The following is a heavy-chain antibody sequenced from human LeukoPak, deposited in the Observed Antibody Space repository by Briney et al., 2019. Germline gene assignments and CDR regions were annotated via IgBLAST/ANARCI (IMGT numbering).Heavy chain of an antibody. Sequence: GGSLRLSCAASGFTFSSYAMSWVRQPPGKGLEWVSSISGSGGGTYYADSVKGRFTISRDNSKNTLYLQMNSLRPEHTAVYYCEGYFCSGGSCYRYFDYWGQGTLVTVSS. V-gene: IGHV3-23*01. CDR1: GFTFSSYA. J-gene: IGHJ4*02. CDR2: ISGSGGGT. D-gene: IGHD2-15*01. CDR3: EGYFCSGGSCYRYFDY.